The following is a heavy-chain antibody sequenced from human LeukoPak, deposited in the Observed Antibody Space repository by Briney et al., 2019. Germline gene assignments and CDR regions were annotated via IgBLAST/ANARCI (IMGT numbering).Heavy chain of an antibody. CDR3: ARGDYGGFGTS. CDR2: INHSGST. D-gene: IGHD4-23*01. V-gene: IGHV4-34*01. J-gene: IGHJ4*02. CDR1: GGSFSGYY. Sequence: SETLSLTCAVYGGSFSGYYWSWIRQPPGKGLEWIGEINHSGSTNYNPSLKSRVTISVDTSKNQFSLKLSSVTAADTAVYYCARGDYGGFGTSWGQGTLVTVSS.